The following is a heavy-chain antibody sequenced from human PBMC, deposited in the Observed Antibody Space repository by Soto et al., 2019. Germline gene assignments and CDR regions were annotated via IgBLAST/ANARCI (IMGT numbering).Heavy chain of an antibody. V-gene: IGHV4-34*01. CDR3: GGRLSVAGPYYFDY. CDR2: INHSGST. D-gene: IGHD6-19*01. Sequence: NPSETLSLTCTVSGGSISSYYWSWIRQPPGKGLEWIGEINHSGSTNYNPSLKSRVTISVDTSKNQFSLKLSSVTAADTAVYYCGGRLSVAGPYYFDYWGQGTLVTVSS. J-gene: IGHJ4*02. CDR1: GGSISSYY.